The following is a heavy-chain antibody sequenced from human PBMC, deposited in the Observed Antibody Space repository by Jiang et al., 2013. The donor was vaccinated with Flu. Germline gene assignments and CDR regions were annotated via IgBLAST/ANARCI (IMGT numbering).Heavy chain of an antibody. V-gene: IGHV4-39*07. CDR2: IYYSGGT. J-gene: IGHJ4*02. Sequence: ETLSLTCTVSGGSVTSDTYYWVWIRQPPGKGLEWIGSIYYSGGTYYNPSLKSRVTISVDTSKNQFSLKLSSVTAADTAVYFCARAQKYSGFELPYFDYWGQGTLVTVSS. D-gene: IGHD5-12*01. CDR1: GGSVTSDTYY. CDR3: ARAQKYSGFELPYFDY.